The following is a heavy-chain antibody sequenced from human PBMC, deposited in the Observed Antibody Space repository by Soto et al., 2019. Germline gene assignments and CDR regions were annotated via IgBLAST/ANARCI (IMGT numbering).Heavy chain of an antibody. CDR1: GFSISSYY. J-gene: IGHJ5*02. Sequence: SETLSLTCTVSGFSISSYYWTLIRQPPGKGLEWIGYIYYSGSTNYNPSLKSRVTIPVDTSKNQFSLKLSSVTAADTAVYYCARDVGYCSGGSCYNWFDPWGQGTLVTVSS. CDR2: IYYSGST. CDR3: ARDVGYCSGGSCYNWFDP. V-gene: IGHV4-59*01. D-gene: IGHD2-15*01.